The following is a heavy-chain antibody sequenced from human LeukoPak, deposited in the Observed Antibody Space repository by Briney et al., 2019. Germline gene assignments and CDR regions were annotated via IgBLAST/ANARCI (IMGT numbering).Heavy chain of an antibody. CDR2: ISSNGGST. CDR1: GFTLSSYA. V-gene: IGHV3-64*01. Sequence: GGSLRLSCAASGFTLSSYAMHWVRQAPGKGLEYVSAISSNGGSTYYANSVKGRFTISRDNSKNTLYLQMGSLRAEDMAVYYCAREVGNTGGFDPWGQGTLVTVSS. CDR3: AREVGNTGGFDP. D-gene: IGHD4-23*01. J-gene: IGHJ5*02.